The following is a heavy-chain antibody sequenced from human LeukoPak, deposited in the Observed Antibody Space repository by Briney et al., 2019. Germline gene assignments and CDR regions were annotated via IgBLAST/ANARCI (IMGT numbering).Heavy chain of an antibody. CDR2: IKQDGSEK. J-gene: IGHJ3*02. CDR3: ARAGDMVVVPAAMRGDAFDI. Sequence: GGSLRLSCAASGFTFSSYWMSWVRKAPGKGLEWVANIKQDGSEKYYVDSVKGRFTISRDNAKNSLYRQMNSLRAEDTAVYYGARAGDMVVVPAAMRGDAFDILGQGTMVTVSS. CDR1: GFTFSSYW. D-gene: IGHD2-2*01. V-gene: IGHV3-7*01.